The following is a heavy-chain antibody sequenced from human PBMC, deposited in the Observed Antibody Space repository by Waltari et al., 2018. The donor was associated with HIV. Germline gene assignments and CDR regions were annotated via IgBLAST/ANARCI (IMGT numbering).Heavy chain of an antibody. V-gene: IGHV1-8*02. CDR3: ARNSSAKGNRYFYYGLDV. CDR1: GYIFMNFD. D-gene: IGHD3-22*01. J-gene: IGHJ6*02. Sequence: QVHLVQSGPEVKRPGASVKISGKGYGYIFMNFDFNWVRQAAGQGPEWLGWMNPNSGNTASPYIFEERVTMTRDVSTDTAYMEMSGLTPEDTAIYYCARNSSAKGNRYFYYGLDVWGQGTPVTV. CDR2: MNPNSGNT.